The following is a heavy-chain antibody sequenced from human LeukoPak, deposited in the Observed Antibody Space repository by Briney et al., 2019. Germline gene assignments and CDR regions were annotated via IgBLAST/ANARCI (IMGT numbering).Heavy chain of an antibody. J-gene: IGHJ4*02. CDR1: GFTFSSYS. D-gene: IGHD6-6*01. V-gene: IGHV4-34*01. CDR3: ARHKSIAARRPYYFDY. CDR2: INHSGST. Sequence: GSLRLSCAASGFTFSSYSMNWVRQPPGKGLEWIGEINHSGSTNYNPSLKSRVTISVDTSKNQFSLKLSSVTAADTAVYYCARHKSIAARRPYYFDYWGQGTLVTVSS.